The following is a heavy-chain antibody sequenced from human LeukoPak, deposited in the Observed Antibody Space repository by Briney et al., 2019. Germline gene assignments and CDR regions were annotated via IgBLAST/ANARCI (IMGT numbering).Heavy chain of an antibody. V-gene: IGHV4-34*01. CDR1: GGSFSGYY. CDR2: INHSGST. D-gene: IGHD3-22*01. J-gene: IGHJ4*02. Sequence: PSETLSLTCAVYGGSFSGYYWSWIRQPPGRGLEWIGEINHSGSTNYNPSLKSRVTISVDTSKNQFSLKLSSVTAADTAVYYCARAADYYDSSGYHPLDYWGQGTLVTASS. CDR3: ARAADYYDSSGYHPLDY.